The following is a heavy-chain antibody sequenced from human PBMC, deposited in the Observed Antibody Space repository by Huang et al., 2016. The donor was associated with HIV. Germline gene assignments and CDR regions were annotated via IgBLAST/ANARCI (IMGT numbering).Heavy chain of an antibody. D-gene: IGHD5-12*01. CDR2: LNPKNVAT. CDR1: GYTFADYF. V-gene: IGHV1-2*02. Sequence: QVQLVQSGAEVKKPGASVKVSCKPSGYTFADYFIHWVRQATGQGLEWMAGLNPKNVATNYAQKFLGRVTVTGETSINTAYMEFSGLTSDDTANYYCTRDGVAPDEEFDYWGQGTLIIVSS. CDR3: TRDGVAPDEEFDY. J-gene: IGHJ4*02.